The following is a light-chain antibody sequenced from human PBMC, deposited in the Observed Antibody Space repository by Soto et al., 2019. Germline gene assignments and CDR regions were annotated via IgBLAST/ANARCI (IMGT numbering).Light chain of an antibody. Sequence: VMTQAPATLSVSPVERATLSCRASQSVSSNLAWYQQKPGQAPRLLIYGASTRATGIPARFSGSGSGTEFTLTISSLQSEDFAVYYCQQYNNWPQTFGQGTKVDIK. J-gene: IGKJ1*01. CDR2: GAS. CDR1: QSVSSN. V-gene: IGKV3-15*01. CDR3: QQYNNWPQT.